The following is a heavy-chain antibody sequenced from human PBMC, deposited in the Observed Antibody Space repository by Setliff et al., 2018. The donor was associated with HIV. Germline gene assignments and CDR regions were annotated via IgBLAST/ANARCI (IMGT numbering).Heavy chain of an antibody. CDR1: GGSFSDYY. CDR3: ASRRGGGFLAWPDPYFDY. J-gene: IGHJ4*02. D-gene: IGHD3-3*01. Sequence: PSETLSLTCAVYGGSFSDYYWSWIRQPAGKGLEWIGHIYTSGSTNYNPSLKSRVIISIDTSKNQFSLKLFSVTAADTAVYYCASRRGGGFLAWPDPYFDYWGQGTLVTVSS. CDR2: IYTSGST. V-gene: IGHV4-59*10.